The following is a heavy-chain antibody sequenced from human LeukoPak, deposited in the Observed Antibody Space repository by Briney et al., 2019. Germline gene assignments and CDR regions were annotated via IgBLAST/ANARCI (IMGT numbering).Heavy chain of an antibody. V-gene: IGHV4-34*01. D-gene: IGHD2-2*01. Sequence: PSETLSLTCTVYDGSFSGSYWSWIRQPPGTGLEWIGEINHSGSTNYNPSLKSRFTISVDTSKNQFSLTVSSVTAADTAVYYCARASREGRGFYQFYYMDVWGKGTKVTVSS. CDR1: DGSFSGSY. J-gene: IGHJ6*03. CDR3: ARASREGRGFYQFYYMDV. CDR2: INHSGST.